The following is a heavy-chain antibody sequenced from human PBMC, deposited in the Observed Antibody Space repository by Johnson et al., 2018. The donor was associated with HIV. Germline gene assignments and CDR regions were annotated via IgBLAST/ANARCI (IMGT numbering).Heavy chain of an antibody. V-gene: IGHV3-23*04. D-gene: IGHD6-19*01. Sequence: EVQLVESGGGSVQPGRSLRLSCAASGFTFDDYAMHWVRQAPGKGLEWVSGISGSGGSTYYADSVKGRFTISRDNSKNTLYLQMNSLRAEDTALYYCARGGPYSSGWSGAGAFDIWGQGTMVTVSS. CDR3: ARGGPYSSGWSGAGAFDI. CDR2: ISGSGGST. J-gene: IGHJ3*02. CDR1: GFTFDDYA.